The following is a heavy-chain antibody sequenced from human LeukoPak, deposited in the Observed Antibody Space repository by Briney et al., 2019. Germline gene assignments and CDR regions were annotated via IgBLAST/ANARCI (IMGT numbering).Heavy chain of an antibody. CDR2: ISYDGSNK. D-gene: IGHD5-12*01. CDR3: AKDVDIVATAKDY. V-gene: IGHV3-30*18. CDR1: GFTFSSYG. J-gene: IGHJ4*02. Sequence: GGSLRLSCAASGFTFSSYGMHWVRQAPGKGLEWVAVISYDGSNKYYADSVKGRFTISRDNSKNTLYLQMNSLRAEDTAVYYCAKDVDIVATAKDYWGQGLLVTVSS.